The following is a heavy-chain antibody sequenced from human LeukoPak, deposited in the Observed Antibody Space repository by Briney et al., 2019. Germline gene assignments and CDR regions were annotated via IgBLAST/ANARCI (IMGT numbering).Heavy chain of an antibody. Sequence: SETLSLTCTVSGGSISSSSYYWGWIRQPPGRGLEWIGSIYYSGSTYYNPSLKSRVTISVDTSKNQFSLKLSSVTAADTAVYYCARIRYYYYYMDVWGKGTTVTISS. V-gene: IGHV4-39*01. J-gene: IGHJ6*03. CDR2: IYYSGST. CDR1: GGSISSSSYY. CDR3: ARIRYYYYYMDV.